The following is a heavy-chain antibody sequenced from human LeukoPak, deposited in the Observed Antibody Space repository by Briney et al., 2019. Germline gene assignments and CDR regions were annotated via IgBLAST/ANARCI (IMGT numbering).Heavy chain of an antibody. V-gene: IGHV3-20*04. Sequence: GGSQRLSCAADGFTFDEYDMSWVRQAPGKGLEWVSGINWNGGSTGYADSVKGRFTISRDNARNSLYLQMNSLRAEDTALYYCARIAMAGIGDGFDIWGQGTMVTVSS. CDR3: ARIAMAGIGDGFDI. CDR2: INWNGGST. CDR1: GFTFDEYD. D-gene: IGHD6-19*01. J-gene: IGHJ3*02.